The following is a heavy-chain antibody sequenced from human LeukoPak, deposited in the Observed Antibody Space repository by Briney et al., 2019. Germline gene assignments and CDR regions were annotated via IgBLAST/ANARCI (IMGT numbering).Heavy chain of an antibody. V-gene: IGHV3-48*01. CDR3: ARDLLHYDSPFDY. J-gene: IGHJ4*02. CDR1: GFTFSSYS. D-gene: IGHD3-22*01. CDR2: ISSSSSTI. Sequence: TGGSLRLSCAASGFTFSSYSMNWVRQAPGKGLEWVSYISSSSSTIYYADSVKGRFTISRDNAKNSLYLQMNSLRAEDTAVYYCARDLLHYDSPFDYWGQGTLVTVSS.